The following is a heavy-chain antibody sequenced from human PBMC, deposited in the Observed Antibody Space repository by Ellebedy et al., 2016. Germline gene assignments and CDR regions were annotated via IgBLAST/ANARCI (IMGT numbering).Heavy chain of an antibody. CDR3: ASPTTVAGSFAFDL. CDR2: IYPRDSDV. CDR1: GYRFTNYW. Sequence: GESLKISXQGSGYRFTNYWIGWVRQMPGKGLEWMGIIYPRDSDVRYSPSFEGQVTFSADKSVSTVYLQWSSLKTSDTAIYYCASPTTVAGSFAFDLWGQGTLVTVSS. D-gene: IGHD6-19*01. J-gene: IGHJ3*01. V-gene: IGHV5-51*01.